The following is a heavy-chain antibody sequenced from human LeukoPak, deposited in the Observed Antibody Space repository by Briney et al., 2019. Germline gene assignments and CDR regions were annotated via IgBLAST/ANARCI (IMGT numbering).Heavy chain of an antibody. Sequence: ASVKVSCKASGYTFTGYYMHWVRQAPGQGLEWMGWINPNSGGTNYAQKFQGRVTMTRDTSISTAYMELSRLRSDDTAVYYCARDNRSELLYYYYYMDVWGKGTTVTVSS. J-gene: IGHJ6*03. D-gene: IGHD2-15*01. V-gene: IGHV1-2*02. CDR2: INPNSGGT. CDR3: ARDNRSELLYYYYYMDV. CDR1: GYTFTGYY.